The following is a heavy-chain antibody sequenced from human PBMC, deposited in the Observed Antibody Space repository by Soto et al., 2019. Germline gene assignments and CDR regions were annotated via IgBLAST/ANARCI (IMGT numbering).Heavy chain of an antibody. D-gene: IGHD3-10*01. CDR1: GGSISSGSYY. V-gene: IGHV4-39*01. CDR3: ALWFGVADNWFDP. J-gene: IGHJ5*02. CDR2: IYYSGST. Sequence: SETLSLTCTVSGGSISSGSYYWGWIRQPPGKGLEWIGSIYYSGSTYYNPSLKSRVTISVDTSKNQFSLKLSSVTAADTAVYYCALWFGVADNWFDPWGQGTLVTVSS.